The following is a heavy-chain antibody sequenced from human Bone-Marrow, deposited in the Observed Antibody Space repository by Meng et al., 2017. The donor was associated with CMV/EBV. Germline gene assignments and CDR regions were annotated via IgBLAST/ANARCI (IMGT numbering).Heavy chain of an antibody. CDR1: GGSISSSSYY. D-gene: IGHD3-16*01. CDR3: ARVRSSSPRFGAYYGMDV. CDR2: IYYSGST. V-gene: IGHV4-39*01. J-gene: IGHJ6*02. Sequence: SETLSLTCTVSGGSISSSSYYWGWIRQPPGKGLEWIGSIYYSGSTYYNPSLKSRVTISVDTSKNQFSLKLSSVTAADTAVYYCARVRSSSPRFGAYYGMDVWGQGTTVTVSS.